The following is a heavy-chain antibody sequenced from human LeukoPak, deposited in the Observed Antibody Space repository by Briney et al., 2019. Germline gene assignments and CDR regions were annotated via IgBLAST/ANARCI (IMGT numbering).Heavy chain of an antibody. J-gene: IGHJ3*02. D-gene: IGHD3-22*01. CDR1: GFTFSSYG. CDR2: IWYDGRNK. Sequence: GGSLRLSCAASGFTFSSYGMHWVRQAPGRGLEWVALIWYDGRNKYYADSVKGRFTISRDNSKNTLSLQLNSLRDEDTAVYYCARDGGSSGYHDALDIWGQGTMDTVSA. V-gene: IGHV3-33*01. CDR3: ARDGGSSGYHDALDI.